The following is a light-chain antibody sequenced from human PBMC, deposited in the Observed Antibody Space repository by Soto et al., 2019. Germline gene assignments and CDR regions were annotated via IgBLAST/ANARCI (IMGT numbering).Light chain of an antibody. Sequence: EIVMTQSPGTLSLSPGETATLSCRASQSVSSNYVAWFHQKPGQAPRLLIYGASSRATGTPDRFSGSGSGTDFALTISRLEPEDFAVYYCQHYGSSPITFGQGTRLEI. CDR2: GAS. V-gene: IGKV3-20*01. CDR1: QSVSSNY. CDR3: QHYGSSPIT. J-gene: IGKJ5*01.